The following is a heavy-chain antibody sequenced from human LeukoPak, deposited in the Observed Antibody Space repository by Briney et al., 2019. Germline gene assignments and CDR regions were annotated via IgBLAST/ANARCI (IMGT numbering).Heavy chain of an antibody. Sequence: SETLSLTCAVYGGSFSGYYWSWIRQPPGKGLEWIGEINHSGSTNYSPSLKSRVTISVDTSKNQFSLKLSSVTAADTAVYYCARGPYDILTGPIGMDVWGKGTTVTVSS. CDR2: INHSGST. J-gene: IGHJ6*04. D-gene: IGHD3-9*01. V-gene: IGHV4-34*01. CDR3: ARGPYDILTGPIGMDV. CDR1: GGSFSGYY.